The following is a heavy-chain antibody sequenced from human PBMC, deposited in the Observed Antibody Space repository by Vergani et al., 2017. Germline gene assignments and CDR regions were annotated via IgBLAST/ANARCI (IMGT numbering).Heavy chain of an antibody. CDR1: GYSFNSYW. CDR3: ARPGLVVGFQH. D-gene: IGHD3-22*01. CDR2: INPDDSHI. V-gene: IGHV5-51*03. J-gene: IGHJ1*01. Sequence: EVPLVQSGAEVKKPGESLKISCKCSGYSFNSYWIGWVRQMPGKGLEWMGIINPDDSHIRYSPSFQGQVTISADKSTSTAYLQWSSLKASDTAIYYCARPGLVVGFQHWGQGTLVTVSS.